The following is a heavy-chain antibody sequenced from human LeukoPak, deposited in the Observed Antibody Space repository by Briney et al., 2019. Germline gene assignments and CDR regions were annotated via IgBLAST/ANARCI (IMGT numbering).Heavy chain of an antibody. CDR1: GFAFSSYA. V-gene: IGHV3-30-3*01. J-gene: IGHJ4*02. CDR3: ARSIVVVTYLAY. CDR2: ISYDGNNK. Sequence: PGGSLRLSCAASGFAFSSYALHWVRQAPGQGLQWVASISYDGNNKYHADSVRGRFTISRDSAKNTLYLQMNSLSTEDTAMYYCARSIVVVTYLAYWGQGTLVTVSS. D-gene: IGHD2-21*02.